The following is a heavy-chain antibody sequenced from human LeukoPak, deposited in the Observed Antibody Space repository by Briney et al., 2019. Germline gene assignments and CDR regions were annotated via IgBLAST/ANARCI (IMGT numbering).Heavy chain of an antibody. CDR2: LSYDGSNE. CDR1: GFPSIGFG. D-gene: IGHD3-9*01. J-gene: IGHJ4*01. CDR3: AKSSDLLTGYYSYFEY. V-gene: IGHV3-30*18. Sequence: GGPLSLPWAPSGFPSIGFGFPGAPRAPGRGREWVALLSYDGSNEYYADSVKGRFTISRDNSKNTLYMQMNSLRAEDTAVYYCAKSSDLLTGYYSYFEYWGHGTLVTVAS.